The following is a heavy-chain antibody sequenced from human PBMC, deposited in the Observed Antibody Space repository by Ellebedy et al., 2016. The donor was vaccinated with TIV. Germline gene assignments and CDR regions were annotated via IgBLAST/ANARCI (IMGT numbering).Heavy chain of an antibody. J-gene: IGHJ4*02. CDR3: KVSSWFEKDI. CDR2: IRNTGGAT. CDR1: GFNFNSYG. D-gene: IGHD6-13*01. Sequence: GGSLRLSXVASGFNFNSYGMTWVRQAPGKGLEWVSTIRNTGGATYYADSVKGRFTISRDNSKNTLYLQMNSLRAEDTAVYYCKVSSWFEKDIWGQGTLVTVSS. V-gene: IGHV3-23*01.